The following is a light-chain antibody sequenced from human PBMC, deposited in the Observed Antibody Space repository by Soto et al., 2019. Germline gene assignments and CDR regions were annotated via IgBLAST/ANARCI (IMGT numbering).Light chain of an antibody. CDR3: QQYDYSRT. CDR1: QSIAAS. Sequence: QMTQSPSTLSASVGDTVTITCRASQSIAASLAWYQLKPGEAPKLLIYDVSNLESGVPSRFSGSGSGTEFSLTIRSLHPDDFATYYCQQYDYSRTFGQGTKVEIK. J-gene: IGKJ1*01. V-gene: IGKV1-5*01. CDR2: DVS.